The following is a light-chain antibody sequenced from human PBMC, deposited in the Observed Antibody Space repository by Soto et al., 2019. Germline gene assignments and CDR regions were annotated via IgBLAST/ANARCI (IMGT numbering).Light chain of an antibody. CDR2: GAP. CDR1: QSVGIN. CDR3: QQYNDWPRT. V-gene: IGKV3-15*01. J-gene: IGKJ1*01. Sequence: EVVMSQSPAILSVYPGERATLSCRASQSVGINVAWYQQKPGQAPRLLIYGAPTRATGSPDRFSASGSATEFTLTISSLLSEDFAVYYCQQYNDWPRTFGQGTKVDIK.